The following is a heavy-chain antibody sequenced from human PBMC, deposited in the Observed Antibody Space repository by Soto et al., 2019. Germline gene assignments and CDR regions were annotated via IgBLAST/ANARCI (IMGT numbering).Heavy chain of an antibody. J-gene: IGHJ4*02. CDR1: GFTFSSYA. CDR2: ISSSGGST. CDR3: AKTGGYSSAYLEY. Sequence: PGGSLRLSCAASGFTFSSYAMSWVRQAPGKGLEWVSAISSSGGSTYYADSVKGRFTISRDISRTTLYLQMNSLRAEDTAVYYCAKTGGYSSAYLEYWSQGTLVTVSS. V-gene: IGHV3-23*01. D-gene: IGHD6-25*01.